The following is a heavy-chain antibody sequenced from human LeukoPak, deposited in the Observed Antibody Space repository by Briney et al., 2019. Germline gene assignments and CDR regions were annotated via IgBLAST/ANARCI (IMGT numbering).Heavy chain of an antibody. V-gene: IGHV3-66*01. Sequence: PGGSLRLSCAASGFTVSSNYMSWVRQAPGKGLEWVSVIYSGGSTYYADSVKGRFTISRDNSKNTLYLQMNSLRAEDTAVYYCAKDVLRWRTSGMDVWGQGTTVTVSS. CDR3: AKDVLRWRTSGMDV. CDR1: GFTVSSNY. J-gene: IGHJ6*02. CDR2: IYSGGST. D-gene: IGHD4-17*01.